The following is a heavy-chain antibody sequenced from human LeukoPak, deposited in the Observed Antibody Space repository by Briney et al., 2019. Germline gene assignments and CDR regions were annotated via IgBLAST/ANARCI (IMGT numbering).Heavy chain of an antibody. J-gene: IGHJ4*02. Sequence: PGGSLRLSCSASGFTFNNYAMHWVRQAPGKGLEYVSAITSDGGTTYYGDSVRGSFTISRDNSKNTVYLQMSSLRPEDTAVYYCVKDLTGSGDYWGQGTLVTVSS. CDR3: VKDLTGSGDY. V-gene: IGHV3-64D*06. D-gene: IGHD3-9*01. CDR2: ITSDGGTT. CDR1: GFTFNNYA.